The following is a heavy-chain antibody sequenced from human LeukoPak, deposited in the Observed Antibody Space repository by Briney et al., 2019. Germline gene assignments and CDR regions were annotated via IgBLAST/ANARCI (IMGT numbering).Heavy chain of an antibody. V-gene: IGHV4-59*08. J-gene: IGHJ3*02. CDR2: IYYSGST. CDR1: GGSISSYY. CDR3: ARPRGSPHAFDI. D-gene: IGHD3-10*01. Sequence: SETLSLTCTVSGGSISSYYWSWIRQPPGKGLEWIGYIYYSGSTNYNPSLKSRVTISVDTSKNQFSPKLSSVTAADTAVYYCARPRGSPHAFDIWGQGTMVTVSS.